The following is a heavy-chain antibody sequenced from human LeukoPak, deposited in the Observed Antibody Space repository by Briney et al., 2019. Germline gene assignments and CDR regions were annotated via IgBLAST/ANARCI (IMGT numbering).Heavy chain of an antibody. Sequence: SVKVYCKASGGTFSSYAISWVRQAPGQGLEWMGRIIPILGIANYAQKFQGRVTITADKSTSTAYMELSSLRSEDTAVYYGHAVTYYDFWSGSQQKNNYYYGMDVWGQGTTVTVSS. J-gene: IGHJ6*02. CDR2: IIPILGIA. CDR1: GGTFSSYA. D-gene: IGHD3-3*01. CDR3: HAVTYYDFWSGSQQKNNYYYGMDV. V-gene: IGHV1-69*04.